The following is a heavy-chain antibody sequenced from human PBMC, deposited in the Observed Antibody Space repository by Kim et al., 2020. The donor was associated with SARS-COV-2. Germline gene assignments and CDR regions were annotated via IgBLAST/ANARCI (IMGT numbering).Heavy chain of an antibody. CDR2: LRNKANGFNT. CDR3: AREWGVVSVGTYNYYGLDV. Sequence: GGSLRLSCAASGFTFSDHYMDWVRQAPGKGLEWVGRLRNKANGFNTEYAASVKGRFTISRHESKNSLYLKMNSLKTEDTAVYYYAREWGVVSVGTYNYYGLDVWGQGTTVTVSS. D-gene: IGHD6-13*01. V-gene: IGHV3-72*01. J-gene: IGHJ6*02. CDR1: GFTFSDHY.